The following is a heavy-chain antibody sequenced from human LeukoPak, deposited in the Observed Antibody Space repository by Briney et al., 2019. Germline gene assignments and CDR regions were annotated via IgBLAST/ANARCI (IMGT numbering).Heavy chain of an antibody. V-gene: IGHV3-23*01. J-gene: IGHJ4*02. CDR2: ISGSGGST. Sequence: PGGSLRLSCAASGFTFSSYGMSWVRQAPGKGLEWVSAISGSGGSTYYADSVKGRFTISRDNSKNTLYLQMNSLRAEDTAVYYCARYSMVRGVSYYFDYWGQGTLVTVSS. CDR3: ARYSMVRGVSYYFDY. D-gene: IGHD3-10*01. CDR1: GFTFSSYG.